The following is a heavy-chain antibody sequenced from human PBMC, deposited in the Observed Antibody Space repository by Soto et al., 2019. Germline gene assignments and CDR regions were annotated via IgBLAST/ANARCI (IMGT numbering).Heavy chain of an antibody. J-gene: IGHJ4*02. CDR2: IKQDGSEK. Sequence: VGSLRLSCAASGFTFSSYWMSWVRQAPGKGLEWVANIKQDGSEKYYVDSVKGRFTISRDNAKNSLYLQMNSLRAEDTAVYYCARMIVATITLFDYWGQGTLVTVSS. D-gene: IGHD5-12*01. CDR3: ARMIVATITLFDY. CDR1: GFTFSSYW. V-gene: IGHV3-7*03.